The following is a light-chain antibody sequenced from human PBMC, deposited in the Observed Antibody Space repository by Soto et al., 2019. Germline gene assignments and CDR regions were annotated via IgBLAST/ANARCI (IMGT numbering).Light chain of an antibody. J-gene: IGKJ2*01. CDR1: QSVAS. CDR2: GAS. CDR3: QQCDSCPFT. V-gene: IGKV3-15*01. Sequence: EIVMTQSPATLSVSPGERATLSCRASQSVASLAWYQQKPGQAPRLLIWGASNRVTGIPARFSGSGSGTEFTLTVSSLQSEDFAVYYCQQCDSCPFTFGQGTKLEIK.